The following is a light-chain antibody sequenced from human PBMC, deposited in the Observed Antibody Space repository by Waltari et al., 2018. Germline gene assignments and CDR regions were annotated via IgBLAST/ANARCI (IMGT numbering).Light chain of an antibody. Sequence: QSALTQPASVSGSPGQSITLSCTGTSSDVGGFYFVSWYQQHPAKAPKLIISNVSRRPSGVSYRFSGSKSANRASLTISGLQAEDEATYYCSSYTSDYTYVFGTGTEVTVV. CDR1: SSDVGGFYF. CDR2: NVS. CDR3: SSYTSDYTYV. V-gene: IGLV2-14*03. J-gene: IGLJ1*01.